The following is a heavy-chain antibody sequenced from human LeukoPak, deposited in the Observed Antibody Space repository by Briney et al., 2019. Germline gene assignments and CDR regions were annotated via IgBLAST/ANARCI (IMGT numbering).Heavy chain of an antibody. V-gene: IGHV3-11*01. CDR3: ARRTSHSYFDY. CDR2: ISGSGSTT. J-gene: IGHJ4*02. Sequence: GGSLRLSCAASGFSFTDYYMSWIRQAPGKGLEWVSYISGSGSTTYSADSFKGRFTISRDNAKNSLYLQLTSLRADDTAVYYCARRTSHSYFDYWGQGILVTVST. D-gene: IGHD2-2*01. CDR1: GFSFTDYY.